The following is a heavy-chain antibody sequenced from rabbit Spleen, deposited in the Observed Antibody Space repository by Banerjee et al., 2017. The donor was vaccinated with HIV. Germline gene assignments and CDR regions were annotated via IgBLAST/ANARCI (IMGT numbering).Heavy chain of an antibody. D-gene: IGHD8-1*01. J-gene: IGHJ6*01. CDR2: VDIGGSDFT. V-gene: IGHV1S40*01. Sequence: QSLEESGGGLVKPGASLTLTCKASGFSFNSGYDMGWVRHAPGKGLEWIGLVDIGGSDFTYFASWAKGRFTISKTSSTTVTQQMTSLTAADTATYFCARDAATSFSSYGMDLWGQGTLVTVS. CDR1: GFSFNSGYD. CDR3: ARDAATSFSSYGMDL.